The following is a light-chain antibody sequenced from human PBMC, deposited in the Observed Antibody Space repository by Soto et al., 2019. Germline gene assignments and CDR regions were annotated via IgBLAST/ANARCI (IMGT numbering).Light chain of an antibody. J-gene: IGKJ4*01. CDR2: AAS. Sequence: DIQMTQSPSSLSASVGDRVTITCRASQSISSYLNWYQQKPGKAPKLLIYAASSLQSGVPSRFSGSGSGTEFTLPISSLQPEEFATFHWPPSYSTPLTFGGGTKVEIK. CDR3: PPSYSTPLT. V-gene: IGKV1-39*01. CDR1: QSISSY.